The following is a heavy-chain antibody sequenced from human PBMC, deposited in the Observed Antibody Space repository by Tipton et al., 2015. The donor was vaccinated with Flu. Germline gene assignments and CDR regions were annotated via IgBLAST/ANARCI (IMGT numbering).Heavy chain of an antibody. CDR3: ARNAAGRDHRGSYDY. V-gene: IGHV3-30-3*01. J-gene: IGHJ4*02. CDR2: ISNDGNTR. D-gene: IGHD5-24*01. Sequence: SLRLSCAASGFTFGSYVMDWVRQTPGKGLEWVAVISNDGNTRYHADSVKGRFTISRDDSKNTLYLQMNSLKPEDTAVYYCARNAAGRDHRGSYDYWGQGTLVTVSS. CDR1: GFTFGSYV.